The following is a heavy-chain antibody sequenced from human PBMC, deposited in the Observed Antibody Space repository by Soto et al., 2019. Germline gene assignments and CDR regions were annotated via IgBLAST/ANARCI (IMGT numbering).Heavy chain of an antibody. Sequence: QVQLVQSGAEVKKPGSSVKVSCKASGGTFSSYAISWVRQAPGQGLEWMGGIIPVFGTGIYAQKFQGRVTITADKSTNTDYMELSILRSEDTAVYFCARVGGTGGYTYGLDYWGQGTLVTVSS. D-gene: IGHD5-18*01. CDR2: IIPVFGTG. V-gene: IGHV1-69*06. J-gene: IGHJ4*02. CDR1: GGTFSSYA. CDR3: ARVGGTGGYTYGLDY.